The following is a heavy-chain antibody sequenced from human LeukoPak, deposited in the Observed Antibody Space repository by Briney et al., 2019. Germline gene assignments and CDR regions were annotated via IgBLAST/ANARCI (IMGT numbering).Heavy chain of an antibody. D-gene: IGHD6-19*01. J-gene: IGHJ4*02. CDR2: IYPSGST. V-gene: IGHV4-30-2*01. CDR1: GGSIGSDGYS. Sequence: PSQTLSLTCAVSGGSIGSDGYSWSWIRQPPGKGLEWIGYIYPSGSTYSNPSLKSRVTISVDRSKNQFSLKLDSVTAADTAVYYCARASVVAGSGLDYWGQGTLVTVSS. CDR3: ARASVVAGSGLDY.